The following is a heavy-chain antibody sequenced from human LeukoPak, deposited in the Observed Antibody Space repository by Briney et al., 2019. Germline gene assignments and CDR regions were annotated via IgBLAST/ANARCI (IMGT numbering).Heavy chain of an antibody. CDR3: ATSGWYLLPGVY. D-gene: IGHD6-19*01. Sequence: SETLSLTCTVSGGSISNKYWSWLRQPPGKGLEWIGYIYYSGSTYYNPSLESRVTISVDTSKTQFSLKLSSVTAADTAVYYCATSGWYLLPGVYWGQGTLVTVSS. J-gene: IGHJ4*02. V-gene: IGHV4-59*04. CDR1: GGSISNKY. CDR2: IYYSGST.